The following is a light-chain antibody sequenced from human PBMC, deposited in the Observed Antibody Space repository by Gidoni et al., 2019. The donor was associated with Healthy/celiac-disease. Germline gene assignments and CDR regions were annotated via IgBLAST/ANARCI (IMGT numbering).Light chain of an antibody. V-gene: IGLV2-14*01. CDR3: SSYTSSNILV. J-gene: IGLJ3*02. CDR1: SSDVGGYNY. CDR2: EVS. Sequence: QSALTQPASVAWSPGQSITISFTGTSSDVGGYNYVSWYQQYPGNAPRLMISEVSNRPPGVSNRFSGSKSGNTASLTISGLQAEDEADYYCSSYTSSNILVFGGGTKVTVL.